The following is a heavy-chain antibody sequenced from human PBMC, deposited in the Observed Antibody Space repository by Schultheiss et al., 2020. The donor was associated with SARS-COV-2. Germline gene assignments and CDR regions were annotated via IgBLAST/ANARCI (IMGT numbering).Heavy chain of an antibody. D-gene: IGHD2-15*01. CDR3: ARGLGYCSGGSCNWFDP. V-gene: IGHV1-2*04. Sequence: ASVKVSCKASGYTFTSYGISWVRQAPGQGLEWMGWINPNSGGTNYAQKFQGWVTMTRDTSISTAYMELRSLRSDDTAVYYCARGLGYCSGGSCNWFDPWGQGTLVTVSS. CDR1: GYTFTSYG. J-gene: IGHJ5*02. CDR2: INPNSGGT.